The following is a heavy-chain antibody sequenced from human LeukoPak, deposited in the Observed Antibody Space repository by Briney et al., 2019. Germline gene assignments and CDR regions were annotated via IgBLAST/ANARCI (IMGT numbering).Heavy chain of an antibody. CDR2: ISGTSNTI. V-gene: IGHV3-48*01. Sequence: GGSLRLSCVASGFTFSTYSMNWVRQAPGKGLEWVSYISGTSNTIYYADSVKGRFTISRDNAKNSLYLQANSLRAEDTAIYYCARDLGSYSSGWYMGFDYWGQGTLVTVSS. CDR1: GFTFSTYS. J-gene: IGHJ4*02. CDR3: ARDLGSYSSGWYMGFDY. D-gene: IGHD6-19*01.